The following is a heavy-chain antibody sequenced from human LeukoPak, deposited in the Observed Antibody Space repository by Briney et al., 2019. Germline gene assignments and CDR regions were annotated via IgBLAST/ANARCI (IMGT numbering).Heavy chain of an antibody. J-gene: IGHJ4*02. CDR2: IIPIFGTA. CDR3: ATPGPAAPLGY. V-gene: IGHV1-69*01. Sequence: SVNVSCKASGGTISSYAISWVRQAPGQGLEWMGGIIPIFGTANYAQKFQGRVTITADESTSTAYMELSSLRSEDTAVYYCATPGPAAPLGYWGQGTLVTVSS. CDR1: GGTISSYA. D-gene: IGHD2-2*01.